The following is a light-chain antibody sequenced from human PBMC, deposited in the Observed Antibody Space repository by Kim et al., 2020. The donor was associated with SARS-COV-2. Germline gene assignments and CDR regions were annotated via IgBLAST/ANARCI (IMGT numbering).Light chain of an antibody. Sequence: GSPGQSITISCTGTSSDVGAYDYVSWFKQLPGKAPQLVIYDVSYRPSGISNRLSGSKSGNTASLTISGLQTEDEADYFCSSYTGSTTLYVFGTGTKVT. CDR2: DVS. J-gene: IGLJ1*01. CDR1: SSDVGAYDY. V-gene: IGLV2-14*03. CDR3: SSYTGSTTLYV.